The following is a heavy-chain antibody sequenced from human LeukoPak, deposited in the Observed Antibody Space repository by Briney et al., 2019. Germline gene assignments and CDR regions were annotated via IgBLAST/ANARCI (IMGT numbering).Heavy chain of an antibody. V-gene: IGHV3-20*04. Sequence: PGGSLRLSCAASGFTFDDYGMNWVRQAPGKGLEWVSGINWNGGSIGYADSVKGRFTISRDNAKNSLYLQMNSLRAEDTALYYCAKDSYGDAWGQGTLVTVSS. CDR3: AKDSYGDA. CDR1: GFTFDDYG. J-gene: IGHJ5*02. CDR2: INWNGGSI. D-gene: IGHD4-17*01.